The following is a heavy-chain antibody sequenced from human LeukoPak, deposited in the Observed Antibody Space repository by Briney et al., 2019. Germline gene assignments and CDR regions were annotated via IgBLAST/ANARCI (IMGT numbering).Heavy chain of an antibody. CDR1: GFTLSDYY. J-gene: IGHJ4*02. Sequence: GGSLRLSCAASGFTLSDYYMSWIRQAPGKGLEWVSYISSSGSTIYYADSVKGRFTISRDNAKNSLYLQMNSLRAEDTAVYYCARSMGYYYDSSGLMGYWGQGTLVTVSS. V-gene: IGHV3-11*01. D-gene: IGHD3-22*01. CDR3: ARSMGYYYDSSGLMGY. CDR2: ISSSGSTI.